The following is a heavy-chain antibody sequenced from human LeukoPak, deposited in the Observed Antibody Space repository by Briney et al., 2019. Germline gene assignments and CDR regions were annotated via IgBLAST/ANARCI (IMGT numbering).Heavy chain of an antibody. Sequence: SVNVSCKASGGTFSSYAISWVRQAPGQGLEWMGWIIPILGIANYAQKFQGRVTITADKSTSTAYMELSSLRSEDTAVYYCARDLIVVVPAAIAFDIWGQGTMVTVSS. D-gene: IGHD2-2*01. V-gene: IGHV1-69*04. J-gene: IGHJ3*02. CDR1: GGTFSSYA. CDR3: ARDLIVVVPAAIAFDI. CDR2: IIPILGIA.